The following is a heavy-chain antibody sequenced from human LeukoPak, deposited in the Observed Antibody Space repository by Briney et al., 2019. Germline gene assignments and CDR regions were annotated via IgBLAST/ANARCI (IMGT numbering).Heavy chain of an antibody. J-gene: IGHJ4*02. CDR1: GYTFTGYY. V-gene: IGHV1-2*02. Sequence: GASVKVSCKASGYTFTGYYMHWVRQAPGQGLEWMGWINPNSGGTNYAQKFQGRVTMTRDTSISTAYMELSRLRSDDTAVYYCARGKTDDVLRFLEWLFAFDYWGQGTLVTVSS. CDR3: ARGKTDDVLRFLEWLFAFDY. D-gene: IGHD3-3*01. CDR2: INPNSGGT.